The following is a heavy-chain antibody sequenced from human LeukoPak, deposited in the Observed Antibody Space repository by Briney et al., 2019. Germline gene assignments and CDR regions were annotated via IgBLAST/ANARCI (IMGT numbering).Heavy chain of an antibody. CDR1: GFTFSNSW. Sequence: GGSLRLSCAASGFTFSNSWTSWVRQAPGKGLEWVANIKEDGSEKYYVDSVKGRFTISRDNARNSLYLQMNSLRAEDTAVYYCARDEHWGQGTLVTVSS. CDR2: IKEDGSEK. D-gene: IGHD2-21*01. J-gene: IGHJ4*02. V-gene: IGHV3-7*04. CDR3: ARDEH.